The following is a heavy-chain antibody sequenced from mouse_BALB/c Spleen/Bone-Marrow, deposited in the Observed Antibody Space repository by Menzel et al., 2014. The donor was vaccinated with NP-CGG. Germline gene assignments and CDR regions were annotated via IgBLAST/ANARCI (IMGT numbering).Heavy chain of an antibody. CDR1: GFTFNTNA. Sequence: EVNLVESGGGLVQPKGSLKLSCAASGFTFNTNAMNWVRQAPGKGLEWVARIRSKSNNYATYYADSVKDRFTISRDDSQSMLYLQMNNLKTEDTAMYYCVRGFGLVYWGQGTSVTVSS. D-gene: IGHD2-10*02. CDR2: IRSKSNNYAT. CDR3: VRGFGLVY. V-gene: IGHV10S3*01. J-gene: IGHJ4*01.